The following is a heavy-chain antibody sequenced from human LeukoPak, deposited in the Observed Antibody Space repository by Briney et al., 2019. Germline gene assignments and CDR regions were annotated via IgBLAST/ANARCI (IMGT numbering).Heavy chain of an antibody. J-gene: IGHJ4*02. CDR2: INPKTGVT. Sequence: ASVKVSCKASGYTFTDHYMHWVRQAPGHGLEWMGWINPKTGVTKYAQNFQGRVTMTRDTSISTAYMEVSRLRSDDTAVFYCARDLAMYSPDLDYWGQGTLVIVSS. CDR3: ARDLAMYSPDLDY. D-gene: IGHD1-26*01. V-gene: IGHV1-2*02. CDR1: GYTFTDHY.